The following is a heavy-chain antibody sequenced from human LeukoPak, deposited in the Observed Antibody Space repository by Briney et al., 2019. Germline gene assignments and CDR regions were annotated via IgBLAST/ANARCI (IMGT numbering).Heavy chain of an antibody. J-gene: IGHJ6*03. V-gene: IGHV3-53*01. D-gene: IGHD4-17*01. CDR3: ARDFYGDYAPPYMDV. CDR2: IYSGGST. CDR1: GFTVSSNY. Sequence: GGSLRLSCAASGFTVSSNYMSWVRQAPGKGLEWVSVIYSGGSTYYADSVQGRFTISRDNSKNTLYLQMNSLRAEDTAVYYCARDFYGDYAPPYMDVWGKGTTVTISS.